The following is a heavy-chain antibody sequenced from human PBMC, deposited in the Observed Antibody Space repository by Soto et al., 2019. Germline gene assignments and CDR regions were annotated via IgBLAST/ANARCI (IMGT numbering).Heavy chain of an antibody. D-gene: IGHD5-18*01. CDR3: ARAYSYGYRANLASPFDY. J-gene: IGHJ4*02. CDR1: GGSISSSSYY. V-gene: IGHV4-39*01. Sequence: SETLSLTCTVSGGSISSSSYYWGWIRQPPGKGLEWIGSIYYSGSTYYNPSLKSRVTISVDTSKNQFSLKLSSVTAADTAVYYCARAYSYGYRANLASPFDYWGQGTLVTVSS. CDR2: IYYSGST.